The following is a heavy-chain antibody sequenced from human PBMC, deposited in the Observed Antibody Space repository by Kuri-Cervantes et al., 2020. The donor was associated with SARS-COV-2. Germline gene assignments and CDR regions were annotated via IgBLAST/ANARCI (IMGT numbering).Heavy chain of an antibody. Sequence: GGSLRLSCAASGFTFSSYAMHWVRQAPGKGLEWVAVISYDGSNKYYADSVKGRFTISRDNSKNTLYLQMNSLRAEDTAVYYCAKDGTGENYDAFDIWGRGTLVTVSS. CDR2: ISYDGSNK. CDR1: GFTFSSYA. D-gene: IGHD7-27*01. V-gene: IGHV3-30-3*01. CDR3: AKDGTGENYDAFDI. J-gene: IGHJ3*02.